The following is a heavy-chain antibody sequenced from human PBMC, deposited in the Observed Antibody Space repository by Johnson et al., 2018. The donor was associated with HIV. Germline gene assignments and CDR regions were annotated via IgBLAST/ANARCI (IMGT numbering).Heavy chain of an antibody. J-gene: IGHJ3*02. CDR1: GFTVSSNY. Sequence: VLLVESGGGLIQPGGSLRLSCAASGFTVSSNYMSWVRQAPGKGLEWVSVIYSGGSTYYADSVKGRFTISRDNSKNTLYLQMNSLRVEDTAVYYCAKGADYADYEGAFDIWGQGTMVTVSS. V-gene: IGHV3-53*01. CDR3: AKGADYADYEGAFDI. CDR2: IYSGGST. D-gene: IGHD4-17*01.